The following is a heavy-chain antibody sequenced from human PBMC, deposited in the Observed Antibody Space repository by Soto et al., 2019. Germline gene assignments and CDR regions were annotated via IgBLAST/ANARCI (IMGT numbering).Heavy chain of an antibody. V-gene: IGHV3-30*18. J-gene: IGHJ4*02. Sequence: GGSLRLSCAASGFTFSSYGMHWVRQAPGKGLEWVAVISYDGSNKYYADSVKGRFTISRDNSKNTLYLQMNSLRAEDTAVYYCAKVPGGIRPPDYWGQGTLVTVSS. CDR2: ISYDGSNK. D-gene: IGHD3-16*01. CDR3: AKVPGGIRPPDY. CDR1: GFTFSSYG.